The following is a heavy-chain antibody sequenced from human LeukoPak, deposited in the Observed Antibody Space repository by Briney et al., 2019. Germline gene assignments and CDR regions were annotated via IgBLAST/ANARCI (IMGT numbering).Heavy chain of an antibody. Sequence: VASVKVSCKASGGTFSSYAISWVRQAPGQGLEWMGGIIPIFGTANYAQKFQGRVTITADESTSTAYMELSSLRSEDTAVYYCASAVTIFGVVITTLDYWGQGTLVTVSS. J-gene: IGHJ4*02. V-gene: IGHV1-69*01. CDR2: IIPIFGTA. CDR1: GGTFSSYA. D-gene: IGHD3-3*01. CDR3: ASAVTIFGVVITTLDY.